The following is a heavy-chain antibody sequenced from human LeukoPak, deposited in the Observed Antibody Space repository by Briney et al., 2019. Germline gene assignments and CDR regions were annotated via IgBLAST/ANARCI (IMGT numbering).Heavy chain of an antibody. CDR2: IGTAGDT. Sequence: GGSLRLSCAASGFTFSSYDMHWVRQATGKGLEWVSAIGTAGDTYYPGSVKGRFTISRENAKNSLYLQMNSLRAGDTAVYYCARDAWGGKRYCSGGSCYGPPTDYGMDVWGQGTTVTVSS. D-gene: IGHD2-15*01. CDR1: GFTFSSYD. J-gene: IGHJ6*02. V-gene: IGHV3-13*01. CDR3: ARDAWGGKRYCSGGSCYGPPTDYGMDV.